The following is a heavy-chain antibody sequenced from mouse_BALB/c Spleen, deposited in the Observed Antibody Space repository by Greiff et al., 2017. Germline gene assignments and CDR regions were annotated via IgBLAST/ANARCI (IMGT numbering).Heavy chain of an antibody. CDR2: ISLCYDNT. Sequence: QVQLQQSGSELVRPGASVKISCKGSGSTFTDNAMLWVKQSHAERLVWIGVISLCYDNTKYNQKFMGKATMTVDKASSTAYMELARVTSEDSAISYGARVVGNYAYYAMDYWGQGTSVTVSA. CDR3: ARVVGNYAYYAMDY. V-gene: IGHV1S137*01. D-gene: IGHD2-1*01. J-gene: IGHJ4*01. CDR1: GSTFTDNA.